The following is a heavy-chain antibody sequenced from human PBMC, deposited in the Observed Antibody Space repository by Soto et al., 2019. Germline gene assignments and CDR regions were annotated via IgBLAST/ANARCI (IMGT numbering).Heavy chain of an antibody. CDR3: ARGESSSWYRWYY. CDR1: GYTFTGYY. J-gene: IGHJ4*02. Sequence: ASVKVSCKAAGYTFTGYYMHWVRQAPGQGLEWMGWINPNSGGTNYAQKFQGRVTMTRDTSISTAYMELSRLRSGDTAVYYCARGESSSWYRWYYWGQGTLVTVSS. D-gene: IGHD6-13*01. V-gene: IGHV1-2*02. CDR2: INPNSGGT.